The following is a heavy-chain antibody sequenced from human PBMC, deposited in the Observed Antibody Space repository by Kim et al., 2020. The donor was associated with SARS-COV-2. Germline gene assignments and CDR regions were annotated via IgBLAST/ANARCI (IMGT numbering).Heavy chain of an antibody. V-gene: IGHV3-9*01. D-gene: IGHD3-22*01. Sequence: GRFTISRDNAKNSLYLQMNSLRAEDTALYYCAKDMSAYYYDSSALFDPWGQGTLVTVSS. J-gene: IGHJ5*02. CDR3: AKDMSAYYYDSSALFDP.